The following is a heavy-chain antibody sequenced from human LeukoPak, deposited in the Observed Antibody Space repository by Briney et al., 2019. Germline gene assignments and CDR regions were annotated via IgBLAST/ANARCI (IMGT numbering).Heavy chain of an antibody. D-gene: IGHD3-3*01. CDR1: GFTFSSYA. J-gene: IGHJ4*02. V-gene: IGHV3-23*01. Sequence: QPGGSLRLSCAASGFTFSSYAMSWVRQAPGKGLEWVSAISGSGGSTYYADSVKGRFTISRDNSKNTLCLQMNSLRAEDTAVYYCESLSYDFWSGALWGQGTLVTVSS. CDR3: ESLSYDFWSGAL. CDR2: ISGSGGST.